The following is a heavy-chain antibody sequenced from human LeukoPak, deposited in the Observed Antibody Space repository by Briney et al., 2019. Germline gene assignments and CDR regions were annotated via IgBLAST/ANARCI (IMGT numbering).Heavy chain of an antibody. J-gene: IGHJ4*02. CDR2: INPNSGGT. CDR1: GYTFTGYY. CDR3: ARHIISGSSWYGY. V-gene: IGHV1-2*02. D-gene: IGHD6-13*01. Sequence: GASVKVSCKASGYTFTGYYMHWVRQAPGQGLEWMGWINPNSGGTNYAQKFQGRVTMTRDTSISTAYMELSRLRSDDTAVYYCARHIISGSSWYGYWGQGTLVTVSS.